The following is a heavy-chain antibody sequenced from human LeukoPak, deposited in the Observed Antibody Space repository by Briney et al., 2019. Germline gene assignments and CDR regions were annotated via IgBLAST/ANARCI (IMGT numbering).Heavy chain of an antibody. J-gene: IGHJ6*03. V-gene: IGHV1-46*01. CDR1: GYTFTSYY. Sequence: ASVKVSCKASGYTFTSYYMHWVRQAPGQGLEWMGIINPSGGSTSYAQKFQGRVTMTRDMSTSTVYMELSSLRSEDPAVYYCARDSPRSVGDDYYYYMDVWGKGTTVTVSS. CDR3: ARDSPRSVGDDYYYYMDV. CDR2: INPSGGST. D-gene: IGHD1-26*01.